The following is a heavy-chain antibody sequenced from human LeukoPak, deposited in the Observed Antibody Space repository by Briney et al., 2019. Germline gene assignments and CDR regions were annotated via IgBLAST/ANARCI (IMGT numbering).Heavy chain of an antibody. CDR2: IYHSGST. J-gene: IGHJ5*02. V-gene: IGHV4-38-2*01. Sequence: SETLSLTCAVSGYSISSGYYWGWIRQPPGKGLEWIGSIYHSGSTNYNPFLKSRVTILVDTSKNQFSLKVRSVTAADTAVYYCARQLNWIDPWGQGTLVTVSS. CDR1: GYSISSGYY. D-gene: IGHD2-2*01. CDR3: ARQLNWIDP.